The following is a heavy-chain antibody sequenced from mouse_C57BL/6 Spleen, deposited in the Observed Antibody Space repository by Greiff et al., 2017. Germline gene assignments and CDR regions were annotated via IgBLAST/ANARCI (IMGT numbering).Heavy chain of an antibody. CDR2: IDPSDSET. D-gene: IGHD1-1*01. V-gene: IGHV1-52*01. CDR1: GYTLTSYW. Sequence: LQQPGAELVRPGSSVKLSCKASGYTLTSYWMHWVKQRPIQGLEWIGNIDPSDSETHYNQKFKDKATLTVDKSSSTAYMQLSSLTSEDSAVYYCARVITTVVHAMDYWGQGTSVTVSS. CDR3: ARVITTVVHAMDY. J-gene: IGHJ4*01.